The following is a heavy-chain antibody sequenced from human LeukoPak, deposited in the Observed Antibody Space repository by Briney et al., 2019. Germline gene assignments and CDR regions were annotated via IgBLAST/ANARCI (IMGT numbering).Heavy chain of an antibody. V-gene: IGHV4-39*07. CDR2: IYYSGNT. D-gene: IGHD1-26*01. Sequence: SETLSLTCTVSGVSIGSSNSYWGWIRQPPGKGLEWIGSIYYSGNTYYNASLKSQVSISIDTSKNQFSLKLSSVTAADTAVYYCASGIGSYYYYYYMDVWGKGTTVTVSS. CDR1: GVSIGSSNSY. CDR3: ASGIGSYYYYYYMDV. J-gene: IGHJ6*03.